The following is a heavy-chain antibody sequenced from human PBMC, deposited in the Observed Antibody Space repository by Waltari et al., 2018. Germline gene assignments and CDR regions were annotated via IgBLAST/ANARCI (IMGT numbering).Heavy chain of an antibody. CDR2: IYTSGSN. D-gene: IGHD3-9*01. V-gene: IGHV4-4*07. CDR1: GGSISSYY. J-gene: IGHJ3*02. Sequence: QVQLQESGPGLVKPSETLSLTCTVSGGSISSYYWSWIRQPAGKGLEWIGRIYTSGSNNYNPSLKRRVTMSVDTSKNQFSLKLSSVTAAYTAVYYCARVPYYDILTGYYDAFDIWGQGTMVTVSS. CDR3: ARVPYYDILTGYYDAFDI.